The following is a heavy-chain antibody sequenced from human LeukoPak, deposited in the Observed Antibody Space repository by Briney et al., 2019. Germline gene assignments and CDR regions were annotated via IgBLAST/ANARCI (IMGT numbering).Heavy chain of an antibody. D-gene: IGHD3-3*01. CDR1: GGSFSGYY. Sequence: SETQSLTCAVYGGSFSGYYWSWIRQPPGKGLEWIGEINHSGSTNYNPSLKSRVTISVDTSKNQFSLKLSSVTAADTAVYYCAREQYYDFWSGYYYYYGMDVWGQGTTVTVSS. V-gene: IGHV4-34*01. J-gene: IGHJ6*02. CDR3: AREQYYDFWSGYYYYYGMDV. CDR2: INHSGST.